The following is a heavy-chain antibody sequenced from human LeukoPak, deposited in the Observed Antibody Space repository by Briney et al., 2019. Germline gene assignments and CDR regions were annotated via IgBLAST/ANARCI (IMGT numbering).Heavy chain of an antibody. CDR2: IYPDDSVT. CDR1: GYSFRNYW. J-gene: IGHJ4*02. CDR3: AIGGDSTTSCYRCFNY. Sequence: GESLKISCKGFGYSFRNYWIGWVRQMPGKGLEWMGIIYPDDSVTRYSPSFQGQVTISADKSISTAYLQWSSLKASDTAIYYCAIGGDSTTSCYRCFNYLGQGTLVTVSS. V-gene: IGHV5-51*01. D-gene: IGHD2-2*02.